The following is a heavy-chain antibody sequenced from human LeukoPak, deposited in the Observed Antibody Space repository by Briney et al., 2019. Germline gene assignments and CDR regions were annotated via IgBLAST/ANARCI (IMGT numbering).Heavy chain of an antibody. J-gene: IGHJ6*03. CDR3: TREVKQWLVLQYYYYYYYMDV. D-gene: IGHD6-19*01. CDR1: GFTFGDYA. Sequence: PGGSLRLSCTASGFTFGDYAMSWFRQAPGKGLEWVGFIRSKAYGGTTEYAESVKGRFTISRDGSKSIADLQMNSLKTEDTAVYYCTREVKQWLVLQYYYYYYYMDVWGKGTTVTVSS. CDR2: IRSKAYGGTT. V-gene: IGHV3-49*01.